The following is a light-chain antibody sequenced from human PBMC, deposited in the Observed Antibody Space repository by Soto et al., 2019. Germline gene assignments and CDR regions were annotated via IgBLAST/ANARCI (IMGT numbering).Light chain of an antibody. Sequence: EIVLTQSPGILYLSPGDRATLSCRASQTISSGFLAWYQQKVGQAPRLLIYDASNRATGVPDGFSGSGSGTDFSLTISRLEPEDFAVYYCQQYNKWPRTFGQGTKVDIK. CDR2: DAS. CDR3: QQYNKWPRT. V-gene: IGKV3D-20*02. J-gene: IGKJ1*01. CDR1: QTISSGF.